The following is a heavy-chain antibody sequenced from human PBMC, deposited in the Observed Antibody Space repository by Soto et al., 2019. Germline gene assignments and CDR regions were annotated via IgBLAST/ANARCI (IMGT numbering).Heavy chain of an antibody. CDR2: ILVDGRT. CDR1: GFICSSYD. Sequence: GGSLRLFCAASGFICSSYDMSWVRQAPGKGLEWVSTILVDGRTFYVDSVKGRFTISRDSSQNTVYLQMNSLTVGDTALYYCAKATATGGGAFDICGQGTMVTVSS. J-gene: IGHJ3*02. CDR3: AKATATGGGAFDI. D-gene: IGHD2-8*02. V-gene: IGHV3-23*01.